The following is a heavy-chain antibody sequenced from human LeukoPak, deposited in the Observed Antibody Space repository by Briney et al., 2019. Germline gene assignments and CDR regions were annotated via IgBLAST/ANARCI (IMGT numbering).Heavy chain of an antibody. V-gene: IGHV3-74*01. D-gene: IGHD3-10*01. CDR3: ARDRTDDSGVNYRPMFDL. J-gene: IGHJ3*01. Sequence: GGSLRLSCAASGFTFSSHWMHWVRQAPGKGLVWVSRINPAGSDTRYADSVKGRFTISRYNAKNTLYLQMNSLRGEDTAVYYCARDRTDDSGVNYRPMFDLWGQGTMVTVSS. CDR2: INPAGSDT. CDR1: GFTFSSHW.